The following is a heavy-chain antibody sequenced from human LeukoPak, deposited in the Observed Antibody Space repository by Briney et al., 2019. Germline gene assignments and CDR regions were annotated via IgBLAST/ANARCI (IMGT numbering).Heavy chain of an antibody. J-gene: IGHJ6*02. D-gene: IGHD2/OR15-2a*01. Sequence: ASVKVSCKASGGTFSSYAISWVRQAPGQGLEWMGWISAYNGNTNYAQKLQGRVTMTTDTSTSTAYMELRSLRSDDTAVYYCARVSRAAYYYYGMDVWGQGTTVTVSS. V-gene: IGHV1-18*01. CDR2: ISAYNGNT. CDR3: ARVSRAAYYYYGMDV. CDR1: GGTFSSYA.